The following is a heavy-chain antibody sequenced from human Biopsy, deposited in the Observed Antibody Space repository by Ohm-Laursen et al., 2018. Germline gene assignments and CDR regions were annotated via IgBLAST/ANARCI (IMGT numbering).Heavy chain of an antibody. J-gene: IGHJ6*02. V-gene: IGHV3-30*18. D-gene: IGHD5/OR15-5a*01. CDR1: GFTFRTYG. CDR2: ISYDQITK. Sequence: SLRLSCTAPGFTFRTYGMHWVRLAPGKGLEWVAVISYDQITKHYADSVRGRFTISRDNSKNTLYLQVNSLRAEDTAVYYCAKDLSVYYYYGIDVWGQGTTVTASS. CDR3: AKDLSVYYYYGIDV.